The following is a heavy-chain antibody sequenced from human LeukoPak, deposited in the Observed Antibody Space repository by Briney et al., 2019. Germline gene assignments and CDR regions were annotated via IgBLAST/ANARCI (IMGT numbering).Heavy chain of an antibody. J-gene: IGHJ4*02. Sequence: SETLSLTCTISGGSISSYYWSWIRQPPGKGLEWIGYIYDIGSTSYNPSLKSRVTISVDTSSNQFSLMLTSVTAADTAVYYCARGTKTGYTGYDWNYWGQGTLVTVSS. CDR3: ARGTKTGYTGYDWNY. D-gene: IGHD5-12*01. V-gene: IGHV4-59*01. CDR2: IYDIGST. CDR1: GGSISSYY.